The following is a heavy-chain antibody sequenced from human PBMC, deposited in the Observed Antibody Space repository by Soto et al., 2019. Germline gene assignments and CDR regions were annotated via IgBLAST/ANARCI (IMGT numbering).Heavy chain of an antibody. D-gene: IGHD1-1*01. Sequence: EMQLLEAGGGLVQPGGSLRLSCVVSGFSFSTYGVTWVRQAPGKGLEWVCGVSGGSGVTHYTDSVKGRFTISGDDSKNTVYLPMHSLRGEDTDVYYCTRWNGYGDLWGQGTLVTVSS. J-gene: IGHJ5*02. CDR3: TRWNGYGDL. CDR2: VSGGSGVT. CDR1: GFSFSTYG. V-gene: IGHV3-23*01.